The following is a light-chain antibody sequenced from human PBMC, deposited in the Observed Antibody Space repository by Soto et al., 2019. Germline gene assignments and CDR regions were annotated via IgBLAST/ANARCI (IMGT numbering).Light chain of an antibody. J-gene: IGLJ2*01. V-gene: IGLV1-44*01. CDR2: SNT. CDR3: AAWDESLNGVV. CDR1: SSNIGSHT. Sequence: QSVLTQPPSASGTPGQTIAISCSGGSSNIGSHTVNWYQQLPGTAPRLLIYSNTQRPSGVPDRFSGSKSGTSASLAISGLQSEYEGDYYCAAWDESLNGVVCGGGTKLTVL.